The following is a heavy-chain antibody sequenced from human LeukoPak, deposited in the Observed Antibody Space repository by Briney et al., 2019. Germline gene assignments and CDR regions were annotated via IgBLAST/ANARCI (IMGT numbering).Heavy chain of an antibody. J-gene: IGHJ6*02. CDR1: GFTFSAYA. CDR2: IGSDNKP. CDR3: ARDLHYYVAMGV. Sequence: GGSLRLSCEASGFTFSAYAMTWVRQAPGKGLEWVSSIGSDNKPHYSESVKGRFAISRDNSKNTLFLQLHNLRVEDTALYYCARDLHYYVAMGVWGQGTTVTVSS. V-gene: IGHV3-23*01. D-gene: IGHD3-10*02.